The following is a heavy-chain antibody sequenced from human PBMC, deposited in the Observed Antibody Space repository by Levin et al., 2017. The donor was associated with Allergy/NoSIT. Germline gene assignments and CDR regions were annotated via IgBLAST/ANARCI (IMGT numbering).Heavy chain of an antibody. J-gene: IGHJ4*02. CDR2: INHSGST. CDR1: GGSFSGYY. V-gene: IGHV4-34*01. CDR3: ASDSSGPPL. D-gene: IGHD6-19*01. Sequence: GSLRLSCAVYGGSFSGYYWSWIRQPPGKGLEWIGEINHSGSTNYNPSLKSRVTISVDTSKNQFSLKLSSVTAADTAVYYCASDSSGPPLWGQGTLVTVSS.